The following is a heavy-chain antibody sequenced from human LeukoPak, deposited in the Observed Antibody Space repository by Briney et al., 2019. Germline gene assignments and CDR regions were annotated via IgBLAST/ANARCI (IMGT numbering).Heavy chain of an antibody. V-gene: IGHV4-38-2*02. J-gene: IGHJ4*02. D-gene: IGHD5-18*01. Sequence: SETLSLTCTVSGYSISSGYYWGWIRQPPGKGLEWIGSIYHSGSTYYNPSLKSRVTISVDTSKNQFSLKLSSVTAADTAVYYCAREVSMVTRRDYWGQGTLVTVSS. CDR1: GYSISSGYY. CDR3: AREVSMVTRRDY. CDR2: IYHSGST.